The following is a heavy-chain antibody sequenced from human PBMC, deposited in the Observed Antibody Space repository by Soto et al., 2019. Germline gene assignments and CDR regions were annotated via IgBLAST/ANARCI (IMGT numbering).Heavy chain of an antibody. V-gene: IGHV1-46*01. CDR2: INPSGGST. J-gene: IGHJ4*02. CDR1: GYTLPKYY. D-gene: IGHD2-15*01. CDR3: ARDSSIVVDGGSCQDY. Sequence: GPVEVFCKASGYTLPKYYMHWGRQGPGQGFEWMGIINPSGGSTTYAQKFQGRVTMTSDTSTSTVYMELSSLRFDDTAVYYCARDSSIVVDGGSCQDYWGQGTQVTVSS.